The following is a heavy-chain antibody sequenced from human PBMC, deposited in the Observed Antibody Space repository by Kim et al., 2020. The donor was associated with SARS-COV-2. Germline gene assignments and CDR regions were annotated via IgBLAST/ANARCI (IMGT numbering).Heavy chain of an antibody. J-gene: IGHJ4*02. D-gene: IGHD2-15*01. CDR3: ARAKYCSGGTCHFDY. CDR1: SGSVTGDDYY. CDR2: IGYRGST. Sequence: SETLSLTCTATSGSVTGDDYYWHWVRQPPGKGLEWIGFIGYRGSTRYAPSLRRRLTISRDTSKNPFSLKMTSMTAADTAVYYCARAKYCSGGTCHFDYWGQGTLVTVSS. V-gene: IGHV4-61*08.